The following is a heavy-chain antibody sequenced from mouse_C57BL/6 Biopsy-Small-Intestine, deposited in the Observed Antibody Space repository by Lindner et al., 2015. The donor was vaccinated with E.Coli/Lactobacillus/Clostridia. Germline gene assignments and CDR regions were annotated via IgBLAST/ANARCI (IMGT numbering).Heavy chain of an antibody. V-gene: IGHV1-63*01. CDR2: IYPGGGYT. J-gene: IGHJ3*01. CDR1: GYTFTNYW. D-gene: IGHD3-2*02. CDR3: ARADSSGYLFAY. Sequence: VQLQESGAELVRPGTSVKMSCKASGYTFTNYWIGWAKQRPGHGLEWIGDIYPGGGYTNYNEKFKGKATLTADKSSSTAYMQFSSLTSEDSAVYYCARADSSGYLFAYWGQGTLVTVSA.